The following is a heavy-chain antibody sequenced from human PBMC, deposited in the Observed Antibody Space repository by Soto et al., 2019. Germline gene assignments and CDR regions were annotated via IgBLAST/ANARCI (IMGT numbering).Heavy chain of an antibody. Sequence: GGSLRLSCAASGFTFSSYGMHWVRQAPGKGLEWVAVISYDGSNKYYADSVKGRFTISRDNSKNTLYLQMNSLRAEDTAVYYCAKDFAGGNWFDPWGQGTLVTVSS. D-gene: IGHD3-3*01. CDR2: ISYDGSNK. CDR3: AKDFAGGNWFDP. J-gene: IGHJ5*02. V-gene: IGHV3-30*18. CDR1: GFTFSSYG.